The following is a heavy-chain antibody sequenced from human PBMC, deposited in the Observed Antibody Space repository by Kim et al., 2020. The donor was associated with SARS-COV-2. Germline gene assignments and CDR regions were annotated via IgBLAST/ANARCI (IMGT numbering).Heavy chain of an antibody. D-gene: IGHD3-9*01. Sequence: ADSVKVRFTNSRDNAKNSLYLQMNSLRAEDTALYYCAKDTDILTGYTFDYWGQGTLVTVSS. J-gene: IGHJ4*02. V-gene: IGHV3-9*01. CDR3: AKDTDILTGYTFDY.